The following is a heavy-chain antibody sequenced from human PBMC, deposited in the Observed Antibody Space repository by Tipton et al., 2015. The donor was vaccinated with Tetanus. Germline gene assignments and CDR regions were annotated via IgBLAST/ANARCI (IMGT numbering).Heavy chain of an antibody. Sequence: TLSLTCTVSGGSIGSGGNYWSWIRQHPGKGLEWIGNIYYSGSTYYNPYLKSRVTISVDTSTNQFSLKLSSVTAADTAVYYCASQYDYDSSAYYWHDAFDIWGQGTMVTVSS. D-gene: IGHD3-22*01. V-gene: IGHV4-31*03. CDR3: ASQYDYDSSAYYWHDAFDI. J-gene: IGHJ3*02. CDR1: GGSIGSGGNY. CDR2: IYYSGST.